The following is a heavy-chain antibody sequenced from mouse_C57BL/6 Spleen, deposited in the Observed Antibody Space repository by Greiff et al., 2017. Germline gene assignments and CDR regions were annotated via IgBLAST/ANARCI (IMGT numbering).Heavy chain of an antibody. V-gene: IGHV1-50*01. CDR1: GYTFTSYW. CDR2: IYPSDSYT. Sequence: VQLQQPGAELVKPGASVKLSCKASGYTFTSYWMQWVKQRPGQGLEWIGEIYPSDSYTNYNQKFKGKATLTVDTSSSTAYMQLSSLTSEDSAVYYCASCGLFAYWGQGTLVTVSA. CDR3: ASCGLFAY. J-gene: IGHJ3*01.